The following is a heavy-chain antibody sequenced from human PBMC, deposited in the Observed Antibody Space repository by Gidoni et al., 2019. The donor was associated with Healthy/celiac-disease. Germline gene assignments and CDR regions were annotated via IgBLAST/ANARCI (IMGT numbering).Heavy chain of an antibody. J-gene: IGHJ6*02. CDR1: GFTFDDYA. CDR2: ISWNSGSI. Sequence: EVQLVESGGGLVQPGRSLRLSCAASGFTFDDYAMHWVRQAPGKGLEWVSGISWNSGSIGYADSVKGRFTISRDNAKNSLYLQMNSLRAEDTALYYCAKGSLFYYYYGMDVWGQGTTVTVSS. CDR3: AKGSLFYYYYGMDV. V-gene: IGHV3-9*01.